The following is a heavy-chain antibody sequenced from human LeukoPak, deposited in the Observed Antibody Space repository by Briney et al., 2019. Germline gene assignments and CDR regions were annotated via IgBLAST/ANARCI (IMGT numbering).Heavy chain of an antibody. Sequence: GGSLRLSCAASGFTFSSYEMDWVRQAPGKGLEWVSYISSSGSTIYYADSVKGRFTISRDNAKNSLYLQMNSLRAEDTAVYYCAKVAWGDYYYMDVWGKGTTVTVSS. CDR2: ISSSGSTI. CDR1: GFTFSSYE. J-gene: IGHJ6*03. D-gene: IGHD3-16*01. V-gene: IGHV3-48*03. CDR3: AKVAWGDYYYMDV.